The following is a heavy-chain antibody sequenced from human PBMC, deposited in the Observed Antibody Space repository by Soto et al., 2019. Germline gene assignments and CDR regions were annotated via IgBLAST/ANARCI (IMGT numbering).Heavy chain of an antibody. CDR3: ARGRRRTVAGTRYYFDY. D-gene: IGHD6-19*01. V-gene: IGHV4-4*02. Sequence: QVQLQESGPGLVKPSGTLSLTCAVSSGSISSSNWWSWVRQPPGKGLEWIGEIYHSGSTNYNPSLKSRVTISVDKSKNQFSLKLSSLAAADTAVDYCARGRRRTVAGTRYYFDYWGQGTLVTVSS. CDR2: IYHSGST. CDR1: SGSISSSNW. J-gene: IGHJ4*02.